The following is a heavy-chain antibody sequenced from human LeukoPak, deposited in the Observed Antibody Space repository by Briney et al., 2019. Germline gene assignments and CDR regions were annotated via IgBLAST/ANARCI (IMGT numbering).Heavy chain of an antibody. CDR2: IRSKANSYAT. Sequence: PGGSLRLSCAASGFTFSDSAMHWVRQASGKGLEWVGRIRSKANSYATAYAASVKGRFTISRDDSKNTAYLQMNSLKTEDTAVYYCTSPVDTAMVFDYWGQGTLVTVSS. D-gene: IGHD5-18*01. CDR3: TSPVDTAMVFDY. V-gene: IGHV3-73*01. J-gene: IGHJ4*02. CDR1: GFTFSDSA.